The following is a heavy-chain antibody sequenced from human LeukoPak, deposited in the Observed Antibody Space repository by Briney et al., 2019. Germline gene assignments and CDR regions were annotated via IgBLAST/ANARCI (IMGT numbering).Heavy chain of an antibody. D-gene: IGHD3-22*01. V-gene: IGHV1-2*06. Sequence: GASVKVSCKASGYTFTGYYMHWVRQAPGQGLEWMGRINPNSGGTNYAQKFQGRVNMTRDPSISTAYMELSRLRSDDTAVYYCARVYDSSGYYDYWGQGTLVTVSS. J-gene: IGHJ4*02. CDR1: GYTFTGYY. CDR3: ARVYDSSGYYDY. CDR2: INPNSGGT.